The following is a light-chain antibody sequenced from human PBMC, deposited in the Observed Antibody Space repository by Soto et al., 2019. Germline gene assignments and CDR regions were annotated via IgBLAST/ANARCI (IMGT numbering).Light chain of an antibody. J-gene: IGKJ4*02. CDR2: GAS. V-gene: IGKV3-20*01. CDR1: QSVSSSY. Sequence: EILLTQSPGTLSLSPGERATLSCRASQSVSSSYLAWYQQKPGQAPRLLIYGASSRATGIPDRFSGSGSGTDFTLTISRLEPEDSAVYYCQQYRSSSPGLTFGGGTKV. CDR3: QQYRSSSPGLT.